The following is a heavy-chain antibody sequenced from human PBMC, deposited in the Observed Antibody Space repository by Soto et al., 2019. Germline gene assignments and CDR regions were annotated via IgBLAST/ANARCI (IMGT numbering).Heavy chain of an antibody. D-gene: IGHD6-13*01. CDR1: GYTFTGYY. Sequence: ASVKVSCKASGYTFTGYYMHWVRQAPGQGLEWMGWINPNSGGTNYAQKFQGWVTMTRDTSISTAYMELSRLRSDDTAVYYCARAGVGSSIAAAPAGYGMDVWGQGTTVTVSS. J-gene: IGHJ6*02. V-gene: IGHV1-2*04. CDR3: ARAGVGSSIAAAPAGYGMDV. CDR2: INPNSGGT.